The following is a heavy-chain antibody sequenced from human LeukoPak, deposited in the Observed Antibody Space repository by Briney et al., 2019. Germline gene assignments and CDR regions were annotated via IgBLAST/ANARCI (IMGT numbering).Heavy chain of an antibody. CDR1: GFTFSSYA. CDR3: AKDGSSTTWYSVADY. V-gene: IGHV3-23*01. Sequence: GGSLRLSCAASGFTFSSYAMSWVRQAPGKGLEWVSGISGSGGTTYYANSVKGRFTISRDNSKNTLYLQMNSLRTEDTAVYYCAKDGSSTTWYSVADYWGQGTLATVSS. CDR2: ISGSGGTT. J-gene: IGHJ4*02. D-gene: IGHD2-2*01.